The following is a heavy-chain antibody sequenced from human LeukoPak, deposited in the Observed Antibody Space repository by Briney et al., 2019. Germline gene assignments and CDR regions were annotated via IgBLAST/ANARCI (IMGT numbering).Heavy chain of an antibody. Sequence: GGSLRLSCAASGFTFSSYNMNWVRQAPGKGVEWVSSISSGGNYIYYADSVKGRFTISRDNAKNSLYLHMNSLRAEDTAVHYCARDSSGPYYFDYWGQGTLVTVSS. CDR3: ARDSSGPYYFDY. D-gene: IGHD1-26*01. J-gene: IGHJ4*02. V-gene: IGHV3-21*01. CDR1: GFTFSSYN. CDR2: ISSGGNYI.